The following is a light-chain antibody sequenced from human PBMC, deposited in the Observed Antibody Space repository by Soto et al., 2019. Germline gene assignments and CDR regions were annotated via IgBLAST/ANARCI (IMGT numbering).Light chain of an antibody. CDR2: KAS. CDR3: LQYNTYCT. V-gene: IGKV1-5*03. Sequence: DIQMTQSPSILSASVGDRVTITCRASQSIGSWLAWYQQKPGEAPNLLIYKASTLQSGVPSRFGGSGSGTEFTLTITGLQPDDFAAYYCLQYNTYCTCGQGTRVEIK. J-gene: IGKJ1*01. CDR1: QSIGSW.